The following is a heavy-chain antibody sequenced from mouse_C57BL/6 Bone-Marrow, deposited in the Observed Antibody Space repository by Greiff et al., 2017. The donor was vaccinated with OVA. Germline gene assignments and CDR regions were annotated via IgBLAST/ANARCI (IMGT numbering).Heavy chain of an antibody. CDR3: TFYGYYFAY. CDR1: GFNIKDDY. Sequence: VHVKQSGAELVRPGASVKLSCTASGFNIKDDYMHWVKQRPEQGLEWIGWIDPENGDTEYASKFQGKATITADTSSNTAYLQLSSLTSDDTAVYYCTFYGYYFAYWGQGTLVTVSA. D-gene: IGHD2-3*01. V-gene: IGHV14-4*01. CDR2: IDPENGDT. J-gene: IGHJ3*01.